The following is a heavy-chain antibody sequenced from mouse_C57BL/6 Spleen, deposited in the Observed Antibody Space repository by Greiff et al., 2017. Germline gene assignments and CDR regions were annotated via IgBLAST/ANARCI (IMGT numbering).Heavy chain of an antibody. V-gene: IGHV5-17*01. Sequence: EVQRVESGGGLVKPGGSLKLSCEASGFTFSDYGMHWVRQAPEKGLEWVAYISSGSSTIYYEDTVKGRFTISRDNAKNTLFLQMTSLRSEDTTMYYCARLCDYDVYYFDYWGQGTTLTVSS. CDR3: ARLCDYDVYYFDY. J-gene: IGHJ2*01. CDR2: ISSGSSTI. CDR1: GFTFSDYG. D-gene: IGHD2-4*01.